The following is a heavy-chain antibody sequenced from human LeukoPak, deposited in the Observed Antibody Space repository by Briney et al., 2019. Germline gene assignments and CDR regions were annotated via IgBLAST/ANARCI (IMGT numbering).Heavy chain of an antibody. D-gene: IGHD6-19*01. J-gene: IGHJ4*02. CDR1: GFTFSSYG. CDR3: AREILGSGWPKSFDY. V-gene: IGHV3-33*01. Sequence: GGSLRLSCAASGFTFSSYGMHWVRQAPGKGLEWVAVIWYDGSNKYYADSVKGRFTISRDNSKNTLYLQMNSLRAEDTAVYYCAREILGSGWPKSFDYWGQGTLVTVSS. CDR2: IWYDGSNK.